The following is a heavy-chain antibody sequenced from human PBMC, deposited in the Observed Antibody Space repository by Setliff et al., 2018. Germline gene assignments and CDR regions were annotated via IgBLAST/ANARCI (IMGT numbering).Heavy chain of an antibody. D-gene: IGHD6-13*01. CDR3: SRPAYSSRWYEIKGFDY. CDR1: GYSFTTYW. J-gene: IGHJ4*02. CDR2: IYPGDPDT. V-gene: IGHV5-51*01. Sequence: PGESLKISCKGSGYSFTTYWIGWVRQMPGKGLELMGIIYPGDPDTRYSPSFPGRVTISADKSISTAYLQWSSLKASDTAIYYCSRPAYSSRWYEIKGFDYWGQGTLVTVSS.